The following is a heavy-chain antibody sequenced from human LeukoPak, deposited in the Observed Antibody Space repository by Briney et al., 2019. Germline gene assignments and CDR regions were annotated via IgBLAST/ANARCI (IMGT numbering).Heavy chain of an antibody. CDR1: GFTFSTYS. CDR3: ARAHRWGMVRGADFDY. J-gene: IGHJ4*02. CDR2: ISYDGSNK. Sequence: GGSLRLSCAASGFTFSTYSMNWVRQAPGKGLEWVAVISYDGSNKYYADSVKGRFAISRDNSKNTLYLQMNSLRAEDTAVYYCARAHRWGMVRGADFDYWGQGTLVTVSS. D-gene: IGHD3-10*01. V-gene: IGHV3-30*03.